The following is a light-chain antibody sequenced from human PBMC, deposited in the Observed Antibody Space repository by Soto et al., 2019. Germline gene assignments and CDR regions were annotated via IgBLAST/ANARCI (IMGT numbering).Light chain of an antibody. CDR3: QQYGRPLWT. J-gene: IGKJ1*01. CDR2: DTD. Sequence: EIVLTQSPGTLSLSPGERATLSCRASQSLTSDYLSWYQQRPGQSPRLLIYDTDRRATDVPDRFRGSGSGTDFTLTITRLEPEDFAVYFCQQYGRPLWTFGQGTKVEIK. V-gene: IGKV3-20*01. CDR1: QSLTSDY.